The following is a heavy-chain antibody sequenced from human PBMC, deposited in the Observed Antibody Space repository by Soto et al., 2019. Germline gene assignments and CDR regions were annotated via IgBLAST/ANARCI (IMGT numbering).Heavy chain of an antibody. CDR1: GSTLDDYA. J-gene: IGHJ4*02. D-gene: IGHD3-16*01. CDR2: IFWVGGGS. CDR3: GKDLSRGGLES. V-gene: IGHV3-9*01. Sequence: EVQVVESGGGLVQPGGSLTLSCLVSGSTLDDYAMHWVRQVPGKGLEWVSGIFWVGGGSGYADSVKGRFTISRARAKNSLALQMNSLRIEDTAVDYCGKDLSRGGLESWGQGTRVTVSS.